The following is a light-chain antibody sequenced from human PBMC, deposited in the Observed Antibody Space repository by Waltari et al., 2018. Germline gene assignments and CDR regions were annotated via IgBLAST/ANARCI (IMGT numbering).Light chain of an antibody. Sequence: QSVLTQPPSASGTPGQRVTISCSGSSSNIGDNYVYWYQHLPGTAPKLLIFSNTQRPSGVRDLFSGSKAGTSASLAISGLRSEDEGDYYCAAWDDTLSHWVFGGGTKLTV. CDR3: AAWDDTLSHWV. J-gene: IGLJ3*02. CDR1: SSNIGDNY. V-gene: IGLV1-47*01. CDR2: SNT.